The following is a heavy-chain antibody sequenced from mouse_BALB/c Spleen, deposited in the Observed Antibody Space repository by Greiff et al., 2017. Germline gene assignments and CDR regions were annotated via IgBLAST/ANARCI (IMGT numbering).Heavy chain of an antibody. V-gene: IGHV5-6-4*01. Sequence: EVQRVESGGGLVKPGGSLKLSCAASGFTFSSYTMSWVRQTPEKRLEWVATISSGGSYTYYPDSVKGRFTISRDNAKNTLYLQMSSLKSEDTAMYYCTRDRRDGYSYAMDYWGQGTSVTVSS. J-gene: IGHJ4*01. D-gene: IGHD2-3*01. CDR2: ISSGGSYT. CDR1: GFTFSSYT. CDR3: TRDRRDGYSYAMDY.